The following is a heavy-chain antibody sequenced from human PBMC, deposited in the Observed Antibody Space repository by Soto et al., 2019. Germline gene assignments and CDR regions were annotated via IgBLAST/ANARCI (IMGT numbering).Heavy chain of an antibody. J-gene: IGHJ6*02. D-gene: IGHD5-18*01. CDR3: AREGYSYGTIMNYYYYYGMDV. CDR2: IIPIFGTA. V-gene: IGHV1-69*13. Sequence: GASVKVSCKASGGTFSSYAISWVRQAPGQGLEWMGGIIPIFGTANYAQKLQGRVTITADESTSTAYMELSSLGSEDTAVYYCAREGYSYGTIMNYYYYYGMDVWGQGTTVTVSS. CDR1: GGTFSSYA.